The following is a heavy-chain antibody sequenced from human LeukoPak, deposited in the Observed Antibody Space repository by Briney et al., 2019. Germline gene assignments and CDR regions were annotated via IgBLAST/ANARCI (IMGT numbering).Heavy chain of an antibody. CDR3: TRARYCSSTSCPALQDAFDI. D-gene: IGHD2-2*01. CDR1: GGSISSYY. J-gene: IGHJ3*02. CDR2: IYTSGST. Sequence: PSETLSLTCTVSGGSISSYYWSWTRQPAGKGLEWIGRIYTSGSTNYNPSLKSRVTMSVDTSKNQFSLKLSSVTAADTAVYYCTRARYCSSTSCPALQDAFDIWGQGTMVTVSS. V-gene: IGHV4-4*07.